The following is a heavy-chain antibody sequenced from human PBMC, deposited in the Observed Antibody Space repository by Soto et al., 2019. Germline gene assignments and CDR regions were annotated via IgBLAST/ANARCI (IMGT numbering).Heavy chain of an antibody. V-gene: IGHV1-69*02. D-gene: IGHD2-15*01. J-gene: IGHJ4*02. CDR2: IIPILGIA. CDR3: ARAHCSGGSCYFDY. CDR1: GGTFSSYT. Sequence: QVQLVQSGAEVKKPGSSVKDSCKASGGTFSSYTISWVRQAPGQGLEWMGRIIPILGIANYAQKFQGRVTITADKSTSTAYMELSSLRSEDTAVYYCARAHCSGGSCYFDYWGQGTLFTVSS.